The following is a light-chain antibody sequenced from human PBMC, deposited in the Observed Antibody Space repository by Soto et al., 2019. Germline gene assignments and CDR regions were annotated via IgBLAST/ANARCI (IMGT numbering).Light chain of an antibody. J-gene: IGLJ1*01. CDR1: SSDVGGYNY. CDR2: DVR. V-gene: IGLV2-14*03. CDR3: SSYTTISTYV. Sequence: QSALTQPASVSGSPGQSITISCTGTSSDVGGYNYVSWYQPHPGKAPKLMIYDVRNRPSVVSNRFSGSKSVNTSSLTISGLQAEDEADYYCSSYTTISTYVFGTGTKVTVL.